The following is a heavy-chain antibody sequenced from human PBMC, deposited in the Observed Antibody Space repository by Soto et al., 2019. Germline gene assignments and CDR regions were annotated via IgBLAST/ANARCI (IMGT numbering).Heavy chain of an antibody. V-gene: IGHV3-23*01. J-gene: IGHJ4*02. CDR1: GFTFDNYA. D-gene: IGHD3-10*01. Sequence: EVQLMESGGGLVQPGGSLRLSCAASGFTFDNYAMNWVRQAPGKGLEWVSGISATGGSTYYAASVRGRFGISRDNSKNTLDLQMNSLRAEDTAVYYCARSLDFFLWLGELLSLGFDSWGQGTLVTASS. CDR3: ARSLDFFLWLGELLSLGFDS. CDR2: ISATGGST.